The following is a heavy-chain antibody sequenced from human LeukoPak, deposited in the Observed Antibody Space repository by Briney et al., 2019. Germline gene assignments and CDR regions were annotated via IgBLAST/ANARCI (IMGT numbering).Heavy chain of an antibody. CDR1: RLIFNNAW. Sequence: GGCLRLSCAVSRLIFNNAWMSWVRQAQGKGREWVGRITSKTDGGTTDYAASVKGRLTISRHHSKHTLYLQMNSLKTEDTAVYYCTTPGRYYYYSMDVWGKGTTVTVSS. J-gene: IGHJ6*03. V-gene: IGHV3-15*01. D-gene: IGHD1-14*01. CDR2: ITSKTDGGTT. CDR3: TTPGRYYYYSMDV.